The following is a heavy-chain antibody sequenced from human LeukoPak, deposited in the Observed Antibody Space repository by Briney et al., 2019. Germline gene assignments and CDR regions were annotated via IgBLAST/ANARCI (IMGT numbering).Heavy chain of an antibody. V-gene: IGHV3-23*01. CDR3: AKDWSNFDTMRYYYYYMDV. D-gene: IGHD3-22*01. Sequence: PGGTLRLSCAASGSTFSSYGMSWVRQAPGKGLEWVSAISGSGGSTYYADSVKGRFTISRDNSKNTLYLQMNSLRAEDTAVYYCAKDWSNFDTMRYYYYYMDVWGKGTTVTISS. CDR2: ISGSGGST. CDR1: GSTFSSYG. J-gene: IGHJ6*03.